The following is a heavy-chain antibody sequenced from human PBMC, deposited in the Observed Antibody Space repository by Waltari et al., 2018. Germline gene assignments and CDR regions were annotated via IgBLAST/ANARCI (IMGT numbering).Heavy chain of an antibody. V-gene: IGHV4-34*01. J-gene: IGHJ3*01. Sequence: QVQLQQWGAGLLRPSETLSLTCAVNGGSLSGTFWHWFRRAPGKGLEWIAEINYGGSANANPSLESRVTISVDTAKNQIFLKMNSVTAADTGLYYCAKQLVDVWDGLGGFDVWGQGTMITVSS. D-gene: IGHD3-16*01. CDR2: INYGGSA. CDR1: GGSLSGTF. CDR3: AKQLVDVWDGLGGFDV.